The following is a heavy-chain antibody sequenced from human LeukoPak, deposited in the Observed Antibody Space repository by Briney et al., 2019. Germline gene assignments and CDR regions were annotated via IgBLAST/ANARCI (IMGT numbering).Heavy chain of an antibody. J-gene: IGHJ6*03. Sequence: GESLKISCKGSGYSFTNYWIGWVRQMPGKGLKWMGIIYPGDSDARYSPSFQGQVTISADKSISTAYLQWSSLKASDTAMYYCARLRDYYYYYMDVWGKGTTVTISS. CDR2: IYPGDSDA. CDR1: GYSFTNYW. V-gene: IGHV5-51*01. CDR3: ARLRDYYYYYMDV.